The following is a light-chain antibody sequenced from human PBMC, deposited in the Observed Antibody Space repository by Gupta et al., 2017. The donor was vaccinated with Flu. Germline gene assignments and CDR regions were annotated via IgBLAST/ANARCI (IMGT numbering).Light chain of an antibody. V-gene: IGKV1-5*03. CDR1: QSISRY. Sequence: DIQMTQSPSTLSASVGDRVTITCRASQSISRYLAWHQQKPGKAHNSLIYMASSLEIGVPSRFSGSGSGTEFTLTISSLQPDDFATYYCQQDNSYPWTFGQGTKVEIK. J-gene: IGKJ1*01. CDR3: QQDNSYPWT. CDR2: MAS.